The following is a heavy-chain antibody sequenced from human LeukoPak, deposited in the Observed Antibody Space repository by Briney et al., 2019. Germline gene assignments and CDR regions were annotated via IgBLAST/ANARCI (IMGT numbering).Heavy chain of an antibody. V-gene: IGHV1-58*01. D-gene: IGHD4-17*01. CDR1: GLTFTSSA. CDR2: IVVGSGNT. CDR3: AASGDYYYYYYYGMDV. J-gene: IGHJ6*02. Sequence: SVKVSCKASGLTFTSSAVQWVRQARGQRLEWIGWIVVGSGNTNYAQKFQERVTITRDMSTSTAYMELSSLRSEDTAVYYCAASGDYYYYYYYGMDVWGQGTTVTVSS.